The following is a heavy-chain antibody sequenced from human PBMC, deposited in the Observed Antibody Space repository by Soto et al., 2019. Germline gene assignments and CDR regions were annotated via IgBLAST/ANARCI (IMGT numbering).Heavy chain of an antibody. CDR1: GGSISSYY. Sequence: QVQLQESGPGLVKPSETLSLTCTVSGGSISSYYWSWIRQTPGKGLEWIGYIFYSGSTNYNPSLKNRVTISEDTSKNQVSLRLSSVTAADTAVYYCARDLSGCASGSCYEKFQNWGPGTLVTVSS. CDR2: IFYSGST. D-gene: IGHD2-15*01. J-gene: IGHJ1*01. CDR3: ARDLSGCASGSCYEKFQN. V-gene: IGHV4-59*01.